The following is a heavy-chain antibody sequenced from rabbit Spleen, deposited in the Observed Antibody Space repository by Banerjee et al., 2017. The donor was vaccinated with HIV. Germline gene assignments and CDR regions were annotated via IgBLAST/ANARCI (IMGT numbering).Heavy chain of an antibody. D-gene: IGHD8-1*01. Sequence: QSLEESGGGLVQPEGSLTLTCTASGFSFSGNYYMCWVRQAPGKGLEWIACIAVGSSRFTYYATWAKGRFTCSKASSTTVTLQMTSLTAADTATYFCARDTGTSFSTYGMDLWGPGTLVTVS. CDR1: GFSFSGNYY. J-gene: IGHJ6*01. CDR3: ARDTGTSFSTYGMDL. V-gene: IGHV1S40*01. CDR2: IAVGSSRFT.